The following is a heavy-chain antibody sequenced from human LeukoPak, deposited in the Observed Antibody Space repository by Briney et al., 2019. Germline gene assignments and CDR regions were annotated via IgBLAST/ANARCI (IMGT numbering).Heavy chain of an antibody. J-gene: IGHJ5*02. CDR2: IYYSGST. D-gene: IGHD3-10*01. V-gene: IGHV4-39*07. CDR3: ARRPRRITMVRGVIAPRWFDP. Sequence: PSETLSLTCTVSGGSISSSSYYWGWIRQPPGKGLEWIGSIYYSGSTYYNPSLKSRVTISVDTSKNQFSLKLNSVTAADTAVYYCARRPRRITMVRGVIAPRWFDPWGQGTLVTVSS. CDR1: GGSISSSSYY.